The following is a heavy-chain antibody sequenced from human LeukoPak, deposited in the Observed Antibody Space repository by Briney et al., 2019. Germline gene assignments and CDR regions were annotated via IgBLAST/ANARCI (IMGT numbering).Heavy chain of an antibody. CDR1: GFTVSSNH. Sequence: GGSLRLSCAASGFTVSSNHMSWVRQAPGKGLEWVSVIYSGGSTYYADSVKGRFTISRDNSKNTLYLQMNSLRAEDTAVYYCARAPPYYYDSSGYLFGEAFDIWGQGTVVTVSS. CDR3: ARAPPYYYDSSGYLFGEAFDI. V-gene: IGHV3-53*01. D-gene: IGHD3-22*01. J-gene: IGHJ3*02. CDR2: IYSGGST.